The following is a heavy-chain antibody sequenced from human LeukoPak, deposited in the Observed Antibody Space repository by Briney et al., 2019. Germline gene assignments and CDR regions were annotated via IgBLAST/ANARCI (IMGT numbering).Heavy chain of an antibody. CDR3: ARDLGIAAAGKHFDY. D-gene: IGHD6-13*01. CDR2: IYYSGSP. J-gene: IGHJ4*02. CDR1: SGSMSSYY. Sequence: SETLSLTCTVSSGSMSSYYWSWIRQSPGKGLEWIGYIYYSGSPNYNPSLKTRVTISVDTSKNQFSLKLSSVTAADTAVYYCARDLGIAAAGKHFDYWGQGTLVTVSS. V-gene: IGHV4-59*01.